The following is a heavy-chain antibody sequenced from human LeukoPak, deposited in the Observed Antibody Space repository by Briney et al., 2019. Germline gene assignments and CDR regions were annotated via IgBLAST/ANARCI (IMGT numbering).Heavy chain of an antibody. V-gene: IGHV4-59*01. CDR3: ARVYYSSSYDYWYFDL. J-gene: IGHJ2*01. D-gene: IGHD6-13*01. Sequence: PSETLSLTCTVSGGSIRNYYWSWIRQPPGKGLEWIGYIYYSGSTNYNPSLKSRVTISVDTSENQFSLKLSSVTAADTAVYYCARVYYSSSYDYWYFDLWGRGTLVTVSS. CDR1: GGSIRNYY. CDR2: IYYSGST.